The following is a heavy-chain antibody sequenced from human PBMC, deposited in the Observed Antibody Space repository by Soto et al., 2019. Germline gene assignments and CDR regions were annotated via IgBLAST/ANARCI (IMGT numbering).Heavy chain of an antibody. CDR3: AKEGAVSFEY. CDR1: GFTFNAYG. Sequence: VQLVESGGGVVQPGTSLRLSCAASGFTFNAYGMHWVRQAPGKGLEWVAFISYDGGKTHYVDSVKGRVTISRDDSRNTVFLQMNSLRGDDTSLYYCAKEGAVSFEYWGQGALVTVSS. CDR2: ISYDGGKT. D-gene: IGHD6-19*01. J-gene: IGHJ4*02. V-gene: IGHV3-30*18.